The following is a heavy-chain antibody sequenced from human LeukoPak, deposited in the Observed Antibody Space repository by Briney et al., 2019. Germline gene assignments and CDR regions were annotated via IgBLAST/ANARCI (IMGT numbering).Heavy chain of an antibody. CDR1: GFTCSSYW. V-gene: IGHV3-7*01. D-gene: IGHD4-17*01. Sequence: GGSLRRSGAASGFTCSSYWRGWVRQGPGKGREGGANIKQDGSAKYYVDSVKGRFNISRDNAKNSLYLQMNSLRAEDMAVYYCARGRAYAYPTLDYRGQGALVTVSS. CDR3: ARGRAYAYPTLDY. CDR2: IKQDGSAK. J-gene: IGHJ4*02.